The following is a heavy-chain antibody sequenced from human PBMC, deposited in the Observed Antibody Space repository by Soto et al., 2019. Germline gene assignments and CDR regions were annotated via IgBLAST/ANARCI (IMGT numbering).Heavy chain of an antibody. D-gene: IGHD6-19*01. CDR2: ISGSGGST. CDR1: GFTFSSYA. J-gene: IGHJ4*02. Sequence: GGSLRLSCAASGFTFSSYAMSWVRQAPGKGLEWVSAISGSGGSTYYADSVKGRFTISRDNSKNTLYLQMNSLRAEDTAVYYCANLPINRKAVAEDRGIDYWGQGTLVTVSS. CDR3: ANLPINRKAVAEDRGIDY. V-gene: IGHV3-23*01.